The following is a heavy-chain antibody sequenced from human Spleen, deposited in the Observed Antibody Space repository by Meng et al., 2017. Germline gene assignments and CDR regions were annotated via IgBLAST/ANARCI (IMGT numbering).Heavy chain of an antibody. CDR3: ARAPLWSFLPTTSHWFDP. V-gene: IGHV4-34*01. CDR1: GGSFSTYY. D-gene: IGHD2-21*01. Sequence: VSLRYWGAWLFHPSETLSLSCGVSGGSFSTYYWSWIHQPRGEGLAWILGSTYSGSTNYKPPHKSRVTISVDTCKKLFSLNLNSVPAADTAVCSGARAPLWSFLPTTSHWFDPWGQGTLVTVSS. J-gene: IGHJ5*02. CDR2: STYSGST.